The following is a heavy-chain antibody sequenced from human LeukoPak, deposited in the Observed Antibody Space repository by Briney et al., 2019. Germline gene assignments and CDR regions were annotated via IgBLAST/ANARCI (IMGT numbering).Heavy chain of an antibody. CDR3: ARSAR. CDR2: INQDGSAQ. CDR1: GFTSGTSW. Sequence: PGGSLRLSCAASGFTSGTSWMSWVRKAPGKGLEWVANINQDGSAQYYVDSVKGRFTISRDNAKSSLYLQMNSLRAEDTAVYYCARSARWGQGTLVTVSS. J-gene: IGHJ4*02. V-gene: IGHV3-7*01.